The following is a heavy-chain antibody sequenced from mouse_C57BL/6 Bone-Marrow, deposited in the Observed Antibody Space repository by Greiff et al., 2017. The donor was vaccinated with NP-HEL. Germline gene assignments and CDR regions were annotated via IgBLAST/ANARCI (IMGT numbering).Heavy chain of an antibody. CDR2: IDPEDGGT. CDR1: VFTIPSSS. D-gene: IGHD1-1*01. Sequence: VPLLQSGAELVPPCSSVTFSFPSSVFTIPSSSLPFFTPRPYHFLEWIGRIDPEDGGTKYAPKFQGKATITADTSSNTAYLPLSSLTSEDTAVYSCALGSSYLYWYFDVWGTGTTVTVSS. CDR3: ALGSSYLYWYFDV. J-gene: IGHJ1*03. V-gene: IGHV14-2*01.